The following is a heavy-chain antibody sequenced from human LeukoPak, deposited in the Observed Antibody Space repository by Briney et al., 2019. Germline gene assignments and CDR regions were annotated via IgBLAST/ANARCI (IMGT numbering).Heavy chain of an antibody. CDR1: GFTFSGYA. V-gene: IGHV3-23*01. J-gene: IGHJ4*02. CDR2: LRGGGVST. D-gene: IGHD3-10*01. CDR3: AKGMVRGVIPDY. Sequence: PGGSLTLSCAASGFTFSGYAMSWVRQAPGKGLEWVSALRGGGVSTYYTDSIKGRFTISRDDSTNTLYLQMNSLRAEDTAVYYCAKGMVRGVIPDYWGQGTLVTVSS.